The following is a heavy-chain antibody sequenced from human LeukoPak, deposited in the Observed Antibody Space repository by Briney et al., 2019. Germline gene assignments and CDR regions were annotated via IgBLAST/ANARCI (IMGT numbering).Heavy chain of an antibody. Sequence: PGGSLRLSCAASGFTFSSYGMHWVRQAPGKGLEWVAVIWYDGSNKYYADSVKGRSTISRDNSKNTLYPQMNSLRAEDTAVYYCARDSSSWYPPYGMDVWGKGTTVTVSS. V-gene: IGHV3-33*01. CDR2: IWYDGSNK. D-gene: IGHD6-13*01. CDR1: GFTFSSYG. CDR3: ARDSSSWYPPYGMDV. J-gene: IGHJ6*04.